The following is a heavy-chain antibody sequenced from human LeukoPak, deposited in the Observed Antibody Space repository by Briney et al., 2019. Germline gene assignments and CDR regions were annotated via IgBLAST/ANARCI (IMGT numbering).Heavy chain of an antibody. Sequence: ATLKVSCRASGYTFTSYYMHWVRHAPGQGLEWMGIINPSGGSTSYAQKFQGRVTMTRDTSTSTVYMELSSLRSEDTAVYYCARTTVVTQYGTDYWGQGTLVTVSS. J-gene: IGHJ4*02. D-gene: IGHD4-23*01. CDR1: GYTFTSYY. V-gene: IGHV1-46*01. CDR3: ARTTVVTQYGTDY. CDR2: INPSGGST.